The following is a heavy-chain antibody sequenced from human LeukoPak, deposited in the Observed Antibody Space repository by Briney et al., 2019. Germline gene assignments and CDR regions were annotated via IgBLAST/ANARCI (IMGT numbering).Heavy chain of an antibody. J-gene: IGHJ4*02. CDR3: AKLAGGVAASRSHFDY. D-gene: IGHD2-15*01. Sequence: GGSLRLSCAASGFTFSSYGMHWVRQAPGKGLEGGAVISYDGSNKYYADSVKGRFTISRDNSKNTLYLQMNSLRAEDTAVYYCAKLAGGVAASRSHFDYWGQGTLVTVSS. CDR1: GFTFSSYG. CDR2: ISYDGSNK. V-gene: IGHV3-30*18.